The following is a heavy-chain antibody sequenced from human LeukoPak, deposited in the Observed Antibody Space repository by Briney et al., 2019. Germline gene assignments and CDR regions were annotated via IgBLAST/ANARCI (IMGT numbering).Heavy chain of an antibody. CDR1: GFTFSSYD. CDR3: ARGFYGDSSYYYYYMDV. Sequence: PGGSLRLSCAASGFTFSSYDMHWVRQATGKGLEWVSAIGTAGDTYYPGSVKGRCTISRENAKNSLYLQMNSLRAGDTAVYYCARGFYGDSSYYYYYMDVWGKGTTVTVSS. V-gene: IGHV3-13*01. CDR2: IGTAGDT. J-gene: IGHJ6*03. D-gene: IGHD3-22*01.